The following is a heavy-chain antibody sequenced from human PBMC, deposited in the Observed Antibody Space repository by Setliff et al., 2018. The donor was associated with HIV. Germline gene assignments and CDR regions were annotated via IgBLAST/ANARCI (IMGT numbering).Heavy chain of an antibody. CDR3: ARGVICSGGNCNYYYYMDV. D-gene: IGHD2-15*01. CDR2: INGNGGSI. CDR1: GFTFSSYA. J-gene: IGHJ6*03. V-gene: IGHV3-20*04. Sequence: GGSLRLSCAASGFTFSSYAMSWVRQAPGKGLEWVSGINGNGGSIGYADSVKGRFTISRDNAKNSLYLEMNTLRAEDTALYYCARGVICSGGNCNYYYYMDVWGKGTTVTVSS.